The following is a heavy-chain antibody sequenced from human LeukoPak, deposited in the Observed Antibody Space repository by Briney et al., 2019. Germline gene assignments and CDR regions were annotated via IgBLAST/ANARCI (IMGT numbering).Heavy chain of an antibody. J-gene: IGHJ4*02. V-gene: IGHV3-23*01. CDR2: ISGSGGST. CDR1: GVTFSSYA. CDR3: AKDAHSRVTPHYFGY. Sequence: GGSLRLSCAASGVTFSSYAMSWVRQAPGKGLEWVSAISGSGGSTYYADSVKGRFTISRDNSKNTLYLQMNSLRAEDTAVYYCAKDAHSRVTPHYFGYWGQGTLVTVSS. D-gene: IGHD5-18*01.